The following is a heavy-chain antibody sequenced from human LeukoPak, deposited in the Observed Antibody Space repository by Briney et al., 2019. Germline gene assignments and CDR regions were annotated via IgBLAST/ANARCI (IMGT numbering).Heavy chain of an antibody. V-gene: IGHV4-4*07. CDR1: GGSIGSYF. D-gene: IGHD4-17*01. Sequence: SETLSLTCTVSGGSIGSYFWTWIRQPAGKGLEWIGRIYSSGSTNYNPSLKSRLTMSIDTSKSQFSLSLTSVTAADTALYFCARGDTVLPFDYWGQGTLVTVSS. J-gene: IGHJ4*02. CDR3: ARGDTVLPFDY. CDR2: IYSSGST.